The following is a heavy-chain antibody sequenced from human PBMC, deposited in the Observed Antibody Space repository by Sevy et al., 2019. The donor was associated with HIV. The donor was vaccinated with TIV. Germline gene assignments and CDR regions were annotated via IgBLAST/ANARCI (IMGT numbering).Heavy chain of an antibody. Sequence: GGSLRLSCSGSGFSFSSHWMHWVRQVPGKGLLWVALINIDGSSTHYADSVKGRFTISRDNVKDTLYLQMNSLRAEDTAVYYCAKDLEQWLVTYFDYWGQGTLVTVSS. V-gene: IGHV3-74*01. CDR3: AKDLEQWLVTYFDY. CDR2: INIDGSST. J-gene: IGHJ4*02. D-gene: IGHD6-19*01. CDR1: GFSFSSHW.